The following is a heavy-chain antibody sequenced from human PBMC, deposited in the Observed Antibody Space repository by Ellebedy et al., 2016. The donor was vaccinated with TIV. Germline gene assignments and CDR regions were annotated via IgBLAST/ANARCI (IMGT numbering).Heavy chain of an antibody. CDR3: AKDQLGGSSTSRYYGMDV. J-gene: IGHJ6*02. V-gene: IGHV3-23*01. CDR2: ISGSGGST. Sequence: GGSLRLXXAASGFTFSSYAMSWVRQAPGKGLEWVSAISGSGGSTYYADSVKGRFTISRDNSKNTLYLQMNSLRAEDTAVYYCAKDQLGGSSTSRYYGMDVWGQGTTVTVSS. CDR1: GFTFSSYA. D-gene: IGHD2-2*01.